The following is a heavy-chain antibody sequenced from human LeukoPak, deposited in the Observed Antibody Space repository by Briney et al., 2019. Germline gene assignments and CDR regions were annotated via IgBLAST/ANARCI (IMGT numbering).Heavy chain of an antibody. CDR2: IYTSGST. Sequence: PSETLSLTCTVSGGSISSGSYHWSWIRQPAGKGLEWIGRIYTSGSTNYNPSLKSRVTISVDTSKNQFSLKLSSVTAADTAVYYCARGPQRAAGFKEYYFDYWGQGTLVTVSS. D-gene: IGHD6-13*01. J-gene: IGHJ4*02. V-gene: IGHV4-61*02. CDR1: GGSISSGSYH. CDR3: ARGPQRAAGFKEYYFDY.